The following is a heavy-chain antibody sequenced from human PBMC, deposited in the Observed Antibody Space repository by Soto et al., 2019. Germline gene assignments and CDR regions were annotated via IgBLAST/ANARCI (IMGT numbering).Heavy chain of an antibody. D-gene: IGHD1-26*01. CDR3: ARGRGGAYDAFDI. V-gene: IGHV4-4*07. CDR1: GGSISSYY. J-gene: IGHJ3*02. Sequence: SETLSITCTVSGGSISSYYWNWIREPAGKGLEWIGRIYTSGGTNYNPSLKSRVTMSVDTSKKQFSVKLSSVTAADTAVYFCARGRGGAYDAFDIWGRGTMVTVSS. CDR2: IYTSGGT.